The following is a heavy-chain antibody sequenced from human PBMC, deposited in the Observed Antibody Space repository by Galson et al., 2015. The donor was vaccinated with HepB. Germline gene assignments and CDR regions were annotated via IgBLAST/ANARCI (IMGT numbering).Heavy chain of an antibody. CDR2: MSYDGINI. J-gene: IGHJ4*02. Sequence: SLRLSCAASGFSFSTYAMHWVRQAPGKGLEWVAVMSYDGINIFYADSAKGRFTVSRDNSKNTLFLTMNSLRPDDTAIYYCASLAEMSHPDYWGQGTLVTVSA. CDR1: GFSFSTYA. CDR3: ASLAEMSHPDY. D-gene: IGHD5-24*01. V-gene: IGHV3-30-3*01.